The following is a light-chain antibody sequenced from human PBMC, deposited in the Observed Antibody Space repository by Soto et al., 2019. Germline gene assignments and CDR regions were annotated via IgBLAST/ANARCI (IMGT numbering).Light chain of an antibody. V-gene: IGLV2-14*01. CDR1: SSDVGGYNF. Sequence: QAVLTQPPSVSGSPGQSITISCTGKSSDVGGYNFVSWLQQHPGKAPKLMIYEVNERPSGVSNRFSGSKSGNTASLTISGLQAEDEADYYCSSYTSSNTHVFGTGTKVTVL. CDR3: SSYTSSNTHV. CDR2: EVN. J-gene: IGLJ1*01.